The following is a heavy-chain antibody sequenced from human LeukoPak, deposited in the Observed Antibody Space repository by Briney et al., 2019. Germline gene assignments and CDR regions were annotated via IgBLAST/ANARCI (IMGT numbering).Heavy chain of an antibody. CDR2: INHSGST. D-gene: IGHD1-7*01. J-gene: IGHJ4*02. V-gene: IGHV4-34*01. CDR3: ARVGGITGTTRGADY. CDR1: GGSFSGYY. Sequence: SETLSLTCAVYGGSFSGYYWSWIRQPPGKGLEWIGEINHSGSTNYNPSLKSRVTISVDTSKSQFSLKLSSVTAADTAVYYCARVGGITGTTRGADYWGQGTLVTVSS.